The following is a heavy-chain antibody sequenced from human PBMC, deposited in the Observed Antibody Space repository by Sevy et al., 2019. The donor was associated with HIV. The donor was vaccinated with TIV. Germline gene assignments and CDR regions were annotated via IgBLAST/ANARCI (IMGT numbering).Heavy chain of an antibody. D-gene: IGHD3-22*01. CDR1: GYTLNQLS. Sequence: ASVKVSCKVSGYTLNQLSMHWVRQAAGKGLEWMGSFDPEDGETAYAQKFQGRVTMTEDTSIDTAYMELSSLRSGDTAVYYCATTKDYYESSGSPVDYWGQGTLVTVSS. V-gene: IGHV1-24*01. CDR3: ATTKDYYESSGSPVDY. CDR2: FDPEDGET. J-gene: IGHJ4*02.